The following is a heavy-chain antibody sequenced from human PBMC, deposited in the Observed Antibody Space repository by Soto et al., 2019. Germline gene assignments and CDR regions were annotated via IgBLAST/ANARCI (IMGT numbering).Heavy chain of an antibody. CDR2: INHSGST. J-gene: IGHJ5*02. CDR1: GGSFSGYH. Sequence: PSETLSLTCAVYGGSFSGYHWTWIRQPPGKGLEWIGEINHSGSTNYNPSLKSRVTISVDTSKNQFSLKLSSVTAADTAVYYCARGTRSITMDSWGQGTLVTVS. CDR3: ARGTRSITMDS. D-gene: IGHD3-10*01. V-gene: IGHV4-34*01.